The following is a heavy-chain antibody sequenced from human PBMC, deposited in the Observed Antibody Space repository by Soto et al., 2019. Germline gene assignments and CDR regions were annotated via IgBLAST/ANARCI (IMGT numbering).Heavy chain of an antibody. Sequence: VASVKVSCKASGGTFSSYAISWVRQAPGQGLEWMGGIIPIFGTANYAQKFQGRVTITADESTSTAYMELSSLRSEDTAVYYCARALYYDILTGSYSFDYWRHGTLVTVSS. CDR2: IIPIFGTA. V-gene: IGHV1-69*13. CDR3: ARALYYDILTGSYSFDY. CDR1: GGTFSSYA. J-gene: IGHJ4*01. D-gene: IGHD3-9*01.